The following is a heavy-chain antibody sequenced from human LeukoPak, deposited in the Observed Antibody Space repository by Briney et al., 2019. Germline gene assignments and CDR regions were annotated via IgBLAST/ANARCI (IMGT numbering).Heavy chain of an antibody. CDR3: ARYHTWGVAQFDY. D-gene: IGHD3-10*01. V-gene: IGHV1-69*01. CDR1: GGTFSSYA. J-gene: IGHJ4*02. CDR2: IIPIFGTA. Sequence: VKVSCKASGGTFSSYAISWVRQAPGQGLEWMGGIIPIFGTANYAQKFQGRVTITADESTSTAYMELSSLRSEDTAVYYCARYHTWGVAQFDYWGQGTLVTVSS.